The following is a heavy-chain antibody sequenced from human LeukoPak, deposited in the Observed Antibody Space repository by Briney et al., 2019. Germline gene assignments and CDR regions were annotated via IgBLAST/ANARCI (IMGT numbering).Heavy chain of an antibody. V-gene: IGHV3-21*01. CDR1: GFTFSSYN. J-gene: IGHJ3*02. Sequence: GGSLRLSCAASGFTFSSYNMNWVRQAPGKGLEWVSSISISHSYISYADSVKGRFTISRDNAKNSLFLQMSSLRAEDTALYYCARDGMSGSPYAFDIWGQGTMVTVSS. D-gene: IGHD1-26*01. CDR3: ARDGMSGSPYAFDI. CDR2: ISISHSYI.